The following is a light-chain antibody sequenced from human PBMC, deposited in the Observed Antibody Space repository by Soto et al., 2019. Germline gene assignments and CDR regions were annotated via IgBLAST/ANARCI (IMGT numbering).Light chain of an antibody. J-gene: IGLJ2*01. Sequence: QSVLTQSPSASASLGASVKLTCTLSSGHSSYAIAWHQQQPEKGPRYLMKINSDGSHTKGDGIPDRFLVSTSGAERYLTISSLQSEDEADYYCQTWGTGIRVFGGGTKLTVL. CDR3: QTWGTGIRV. CDR2: INSDGSH. CDR1: SGHSSYA. V-gene: IGLV4-69*01.